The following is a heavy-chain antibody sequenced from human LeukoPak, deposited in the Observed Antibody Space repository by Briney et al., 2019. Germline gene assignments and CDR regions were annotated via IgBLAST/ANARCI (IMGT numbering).Heavy chain of an antibody. V-gene: IGHV3-23*01. Sequence: PGGSLRLSCAASGFTFSSYSMNWVRQAPGKGLEWVSAISGSGGSTYYADSVKGRFTISRDNSKNTLFLQMNSLRAKDTAVYYCVRGEYNWNDLHLWGQGTLVTVSS. D-gene: IGHD1-20*01. J-gene: IGHJ5*02. CDR1: GFTFSSYS. CDR2: ISGSGGST. CDR3: VRGEYNWNDLHL.